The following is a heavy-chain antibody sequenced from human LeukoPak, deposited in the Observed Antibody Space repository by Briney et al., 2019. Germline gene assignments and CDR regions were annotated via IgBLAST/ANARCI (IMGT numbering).Heavy chain of an antibody. Sequence: RSGGSLRLSCAASGFTFDDYGMSWLRQAPGKGLEWVSGINWNGGSTGYADSVKGRFTISRDNAKNSLYLQMNSLRAEDTALYYCARGYCSSTSCYTGYFDYWGQGTLVTVSS. CDR3: ARGYCSSTSCYTGYFDY. CDR1: GFTFDDYG. D-gene: IGHD2-2*02. CDR2: INWNGGST. J-gene: IGHJ4*02. V-gene: IGHV3-20*04.